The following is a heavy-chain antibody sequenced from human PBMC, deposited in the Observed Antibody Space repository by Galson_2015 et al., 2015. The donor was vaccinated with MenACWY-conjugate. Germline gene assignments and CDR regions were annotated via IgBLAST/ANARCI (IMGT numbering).Heavy chain of an antibody. V-gene: IGHV3-30*18. J-gene: IGHJ4*02. CDR1: GLSFSNFG. D-gene: IGHD6-19*01. CDR3: AKDLSSGWYEPFDY. CDR2: ISHDGSKR. Sequence: SLRLSCAGSGLSFSNFGIHWVRQAPGKGLEWVAVISHDGSKRYFGDSVRGRFSISRDNSKNTAFLQMNSLRAEDTAVYYCAKDLSSGWYEPFDYWGQG.